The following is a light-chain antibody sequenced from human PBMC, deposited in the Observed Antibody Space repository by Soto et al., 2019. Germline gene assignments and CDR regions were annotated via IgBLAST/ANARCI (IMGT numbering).Light chain of an antibody. CDR3: CSYAGSDKV. J-gene: IGLJ1*01. Sequence: QSALTQPRSVSGSPGQSVTISCTGTSSDVGGYNYVSWYQQHPGKATKLMIYDVSKRPSGVPDRFSGSKSGNTASLTISGLQAGDEADYYCCSYAGSDKVFGTGTKLTVL. V-gene: IGLV2-11*01. CDR2: DVS. CDR1: SSDVGGYNY.